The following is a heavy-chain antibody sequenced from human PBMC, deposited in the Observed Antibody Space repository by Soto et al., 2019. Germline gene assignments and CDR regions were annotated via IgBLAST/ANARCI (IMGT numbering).Heavy chain of an antibody. J-gene: IGHJ6*02. V-gene: IGHV3-11*06. CDR2: ISSSRTT. Sequence: GGSLRLSCAASGFTFSDYYMSWIRQAPGKGLDWVAYISSSRTTKYGDSVKGRFTISRDNAKNSLFLQMNSLRGEDTAVYYCARDVYRYSSSSPEDVWGQGTTVTV. D-gene: IGHD6-6*01. CDR1: GFTFSDYY. CDR3: ARDVYRYSSSSPEDV.